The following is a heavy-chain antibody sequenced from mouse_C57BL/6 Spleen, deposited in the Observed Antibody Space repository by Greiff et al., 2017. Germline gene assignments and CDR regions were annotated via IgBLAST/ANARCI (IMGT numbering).Heavy chain of an antibody. Sequence: VQLQQSGAELMKPGASVKLSCKATGYTFTGYWIEWVKQRPGHGLEWIGEILPGSGSTNYTEKFKGKATFTADTSSNTAYMQLSSLTTEDSAIYYCARSRLRRFEKDFDDWGQGTTLTVSS. CDR3: ARSRLRRFEKDFDD. CDR2: ILPGSGST. J-gene: IGHJ2*01. V-gene: IGHV1-9*01. CDR1: GYTFTGYW. D-gene: IGHD2-4*01.